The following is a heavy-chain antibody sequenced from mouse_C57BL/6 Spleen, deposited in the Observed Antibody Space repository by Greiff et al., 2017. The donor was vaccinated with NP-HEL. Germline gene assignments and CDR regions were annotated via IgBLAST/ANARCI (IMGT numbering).Heavy chain of an antibody. CDR2: INPNYGTT. Sequence: EVKLQESGPELVKPGASVKISCKASGYSFTDYNMNWVKQSNGKSLEWIGVINPNYGTTSYNQKFKGKATLTVDQSSSTAYMQLNSLTSEDSAVYYCARYYDYDGAWFAYWGQGTLVTVSA. CDR1: GYSFTDYN. D-gene: IGHD2-4*01. J-gene: IGHJ3*01. CDR3: ARYYDYDGAWFAY. V-gene: IGHV1-39*01.